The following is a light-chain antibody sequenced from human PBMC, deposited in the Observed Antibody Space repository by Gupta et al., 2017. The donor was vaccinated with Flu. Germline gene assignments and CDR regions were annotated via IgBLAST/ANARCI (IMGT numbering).Light chain of an antibody. V-gene: IGLV2-23*01. CDR1: SSDVGSYNL. CDR3: CSYAGSSTFV. J-gene: IGLJ1*01. CDR2: EGS. Sequence: QSALTQPASVSGSPGQSLSISCTLTSSDVGSYNLVSWYQPHPGKAPKLMIYEGSKRPSGVSNRFSGSKTGNTASLTISGLQAEDEADYYCCSYAGSSTFVFGTGTKVTVL.